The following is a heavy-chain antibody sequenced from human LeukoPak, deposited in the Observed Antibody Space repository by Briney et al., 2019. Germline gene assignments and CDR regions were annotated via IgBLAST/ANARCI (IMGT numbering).Heavy chain of an antibody. Sequence: GGSLRLSCAASGFTFSSYTMNWVRQAPGKGPEWVSYISGSSSVMSYADSVRGRFTISGDNANNLLYLQMNSLRDDDTAVFYCARDTAYAFDIWGQGTMVTVSS. CDR3: ARDTAYAFDI. V-gene: IGHV3-48*02. D-gene: IGHD4-17*01. CDR1: GFTFSSYT. CDR2: ISGSSSVM. J-gene: IGHJ3*02.